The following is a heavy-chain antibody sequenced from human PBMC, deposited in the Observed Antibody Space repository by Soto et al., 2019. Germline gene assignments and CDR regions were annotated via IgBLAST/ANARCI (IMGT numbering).Heavy chain of an antibody. D-gene: IGHD5-12*01. Sequence: SGATLVNPTETLTLTCTVSGFSRSNNKMGVSWIRQPPGKALEWLAHIFPNDEKAFNTSLKSRLTISKDTSKSQVVLTMTNMDPVDTATYYCARVYDYDPWFDPWGQGXLVTVSS. CDR1: GFSRSNNKMG. V-gene: IGHV2-26*01. CDR3: ARVYDYDPWFDP. J-gene: IGHJ5*02. CDR2: IFPNDEK.